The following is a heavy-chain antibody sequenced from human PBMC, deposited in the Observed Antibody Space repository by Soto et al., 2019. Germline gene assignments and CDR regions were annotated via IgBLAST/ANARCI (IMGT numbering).Heavy chain of an antibody. CDR3: ARLIGSSWFDS. V-gene: IGHV6-1*01. CDR1: GDSVSTNSAT. D-gene: IGHD6-13*01. CDR2: TYYRSKWYN. Sequence: SHTLSLTCAISGDSVSTNSATWTWIRQSPSRGLEWLGRTYYRSKWYNDYAVSLKSRLTISPDTSKNQFSLQLNSVTPEDTAVYYCARLIGSSWFDSWGQGNLVTVYS. J-gene: IGHJ5*01.